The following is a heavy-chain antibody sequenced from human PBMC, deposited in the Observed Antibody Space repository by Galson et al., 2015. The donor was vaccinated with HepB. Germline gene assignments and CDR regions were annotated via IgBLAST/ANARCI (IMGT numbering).Heavy chain of an antibody. V-gene: IGHV1-69*13. CDR1: GGTFSSYA. CDR2: IIPIFGTA. D-gene: IGHD6-13*01. Sequence: SVKVSCKASGGTFSSYAISWVRQAPGQGLEWMGGIIPIFGTANYAQKFQGRVTITADESTSTAYMELSSLRSEDTAVYYCARDPRLIAAAPYYYYGMDVWGQGTTVTVSS. J-gene: IGHJ6*02. CDR3: ARDPRLIAAAPYYYYGMDV.